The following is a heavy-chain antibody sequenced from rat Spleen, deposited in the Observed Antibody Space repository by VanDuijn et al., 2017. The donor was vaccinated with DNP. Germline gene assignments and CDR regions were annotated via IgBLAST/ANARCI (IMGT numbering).Heavy chain of an antibody. D-gene: IGHD1-12*02. Sequence: QVQLQQSGAELAKPGSSVKISCKASGNTFITDYFAWIKQTTGQGLEYIGYINTGSGGTNYNEKFKGKATLTVDKSSSTAFMQLSSLTPDDSAVYYCARENYYYDGSYYYYFDYWGQGVMVTVSS. CDR1: GNTFITDY. V-gene: IGHV1-43*01. CDR3: ARENYYYDGSYYYYFDY. CDR2: INTGSGGT. J-gene: IGHJ2*01.